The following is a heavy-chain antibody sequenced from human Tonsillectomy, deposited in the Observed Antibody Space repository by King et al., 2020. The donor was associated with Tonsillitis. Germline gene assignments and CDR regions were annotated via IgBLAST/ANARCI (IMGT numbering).Heavy chain of an antibody. J-gene: IGHJ4*02. D-gene: IGHD1-26*01. Sequence: VQLVESGGGLVKPGRSLRLSCTASGFTFGDYAMSWFRQAPGKGLEWVAFIRGKAYGGTTEYAASVKGRFIISRDDFKGIAYLQMNSLKTEDTAVYYCSRDTSGSYNAASLLYWGQGTLVTVSS. CDR3: SRDTSGSYNAASLLY. CDR2: IRGKAYGGTT. CDR1: GFTFGDYA. V-gene: IGHV3-49*05.